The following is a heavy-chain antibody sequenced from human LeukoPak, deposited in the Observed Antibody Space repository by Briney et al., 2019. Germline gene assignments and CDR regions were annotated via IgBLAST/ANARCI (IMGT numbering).Heavy chain of an antibody. J-gene: IGHJ4*02. CDR3: ARHEAEDRTFGY. CDR2: IYYSGST. CDR1: GGSISSYS. Sequence: PSETLSLTCTVSGGSISSYSWSWIRQPPGKGLEWIGYIYYSGSTNYNPSLKSRVTISVDTSKNQFSLKPSSVTAADTAVYYRARHEAEDRTFGYWGQGTLVTVSS. V-gene: IGHV4-59*08.